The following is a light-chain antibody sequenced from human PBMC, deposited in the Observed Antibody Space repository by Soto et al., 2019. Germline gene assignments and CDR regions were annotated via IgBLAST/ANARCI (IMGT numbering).Light chain of an antibody. CDR3: QQYSDSPPT. CDR1: QSVSARY. Sequence: IVLTQSPGTLSLSPGDRATLSCRASQSVSARYLAWYHQKPGQAPRLLIFGASDRATGILSRFRGRGSGRDYNLTIDGLEPEDFAMYYCQQYSDSPPTFGQGTKVDIK. CDR2: GAS. V-gene: IGKV3-20*01. J-gene: IGKJ1*01.